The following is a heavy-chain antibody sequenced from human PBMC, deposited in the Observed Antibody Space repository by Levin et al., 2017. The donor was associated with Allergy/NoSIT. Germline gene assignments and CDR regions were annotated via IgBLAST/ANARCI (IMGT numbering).Heavy chain of an antibody. D-gene: IGHD3-10*01. J-gene: IGHJ4*02. CDR3: ARVSGEYRDY. CDR2: ITSSSNHI. Sequence: GGSLRLSCAASGFTFSSYTMNWVRQAPGKGLEWVSSITSSSNHIFYADSVKGRFTISRDNAQNSLYLQMNSLRAEDTAVFYCARVSGEYRDYWGQGTLVTVSS. V-gene: IGHV3-21*01. CDR1: GFTFSSYT.